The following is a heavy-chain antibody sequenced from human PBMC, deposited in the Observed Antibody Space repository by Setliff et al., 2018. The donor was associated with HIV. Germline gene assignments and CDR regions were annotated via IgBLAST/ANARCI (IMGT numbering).Heavy chain of an antibody. D-gene: IGHD6-6*01. CDR3: AKEPKLGGIAAPFDY. V-gene: IGHV3-64*02. Sequence: GGSLRLSCAASGFSFSTYTMCWVRQAPGKGLEYISAISDNGHNTHYADSVKGRFTTSRDNSKNTLYLQMDSLRAEDMAVYYCAKEPKLGGIAAPFDYWGQGTLVTVSS. J-gene: IGHJ4*02. CDR2: ISDNGHNT. CDR1: GFSFSTYT.